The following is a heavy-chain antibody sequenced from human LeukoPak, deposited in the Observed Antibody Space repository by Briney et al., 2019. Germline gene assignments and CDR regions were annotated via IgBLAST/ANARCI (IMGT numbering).Heavy chain of an antibody. Sequence: GDSPRLSCAASGFAFSRYWISWVRQAPGKGLGWLANIGQDGSLINYAGSVKGRFTISRDNAKNLLFLQMDSLRGEDTAVYFCARDVGYSYGPKYDAFDLWGQGTMVTVSA. CDR1: GFAFSRYW. V-gene: IGHV3-7*01. D-gene: IGHD6-13*01. CDR2: IGQDGSLI. J-gene: IGHJ3*01. CDR3: ARDVGYSYGPKYDAFDL.